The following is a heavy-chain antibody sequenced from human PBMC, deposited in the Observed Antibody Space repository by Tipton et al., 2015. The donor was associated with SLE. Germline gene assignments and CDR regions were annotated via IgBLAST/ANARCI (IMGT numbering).Heavy chain of an antibody. CDR3: ARACCGAASEFDY. CDR2: ISAHSGNT. Sequence: QVQLVQSGAEVKKPGASVKVSCKASGYTFTSYGISWVRQAPGQGLEWMGWISAHSGNTNYEQKLQGRVTLTTDTSTSTAYTELRSLRSDDTALYYCARACCGAASEFDYWGQGTLVTVSS. D-gene: IGHD2-21*01. J-gene: IGHJ4*02. CDR1: GYTFTSYG. V-gene: IGHV1-18*01.